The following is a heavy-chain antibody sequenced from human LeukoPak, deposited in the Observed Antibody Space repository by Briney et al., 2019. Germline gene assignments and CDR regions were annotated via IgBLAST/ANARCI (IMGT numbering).Heavy chain of an antibody. CDR1: GFTFDDYA. Sequence: GGSLRLSCAASGFTFDDYAMHWVRQAPGKGLEWVSGISWNSGSIGYADSVKGRFTISRDNAKNSLYLQMNSLRAEDTALYYCAKDSYYDSSGYGGLDYWGQGTLVTVSS. J-gene: IGHJ4*02. CDR3: AKDSYYDSSGYGGLDY. V-gene: IGHV3-9*01. D-gene: IGHD3-22*01. CDR2: ISWNSGSI.